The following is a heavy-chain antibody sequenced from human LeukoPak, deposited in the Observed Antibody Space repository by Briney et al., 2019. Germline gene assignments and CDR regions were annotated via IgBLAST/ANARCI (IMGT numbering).Heavy chain of an antibody. J-gene: IGHJ4*02. D-gene: IGHD1-1*01. CDR2: IYYSGST. CDR1: GGSISSYY. Sequence: PSETLSLTCTVSGGSISSYYWSWIRQPPGKGLEWIGYIYYSGSTNYNPSLKSRVTISVDTSKNQFSLKLSSVTAADTAVYYCAADLARRELPDYWGQGTLVTVSS. V-gene: IGHV4-59*01. CDR3: AADLARRELPDY.